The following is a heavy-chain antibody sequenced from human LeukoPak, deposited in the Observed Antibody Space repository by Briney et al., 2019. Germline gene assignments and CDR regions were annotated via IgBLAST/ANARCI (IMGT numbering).Heavy chain of an antibody. V-gene: IGHV3-74*01. Sequence: GGSLRLSCAASGFTFSSYWMHWVRQAPGKGLVWVSRINSDGSSTSYADSVKGRFTISRDNAKNTLYLQMNSLRAEDTAVYYCARDSGPYSSSWQKTDAAFDIWGQGTMVTVSS. CDR1: GFTFSSYW. D-gene: IGHD6-13*01. CDR3: ARDSGPYSSSWQKTDAAFDI. J-gene: IGHJ3*02. CDR2: INSDGSST.